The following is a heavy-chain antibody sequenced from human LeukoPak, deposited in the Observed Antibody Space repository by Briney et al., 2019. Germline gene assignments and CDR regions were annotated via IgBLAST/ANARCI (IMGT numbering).Heavy chain of an antibody. CDR2: ISGSGGST. CDR1: GFTFSSYA. Sequence: GGSLRLSCAASGFTFSSYAMSWVRQAPGKGLEWVSAISGSGGSTYYADSVKGRFTISRDNSKNTLYLQMNSLRAEDTAVYYCAKDYYYDSSGYYRVVHAFDIWGQGTMVTVSS. V-gene: IGHV3-23*01. CDR3: AKDYYYDSSGYYRVVHAFDI. D-gene: IGHD3-22*01. J-gene: IGHJ3*02.